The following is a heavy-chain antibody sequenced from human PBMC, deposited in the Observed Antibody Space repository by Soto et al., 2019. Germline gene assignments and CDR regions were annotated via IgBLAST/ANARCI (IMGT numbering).Heavy chain of an antibody. CDR2: IRSKAYGGTT. CDR1: GFTFGDYA. V-gene: IGHV3-49*03. J-gene: IGHJ6*04. CDR3: TRPWYYDPRVRLDV. D-gene: IGHD3-3*01. Sequence: GGSLRLSCTASGFTFGDYAMSWFRQAPGKGLEWVGFIRSKAYGGTTEYAASVKGRFTISRDDSKSIAYLQMNSLKTEDTAVYYCTRPWYYDPRVRLDVWGKGTTVTVSS.